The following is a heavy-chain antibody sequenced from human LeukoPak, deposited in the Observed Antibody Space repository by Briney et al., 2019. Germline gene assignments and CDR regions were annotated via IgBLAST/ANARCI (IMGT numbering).Heavy chain of an antibody. CDR3: ARDLQATSSGWYGRDY. V-gene: IGHV3-30*14. CDR2: ISYDESNN. J-gene: IGHJ4*02. D-gene: IGHD6-19*01. Sequence: GGSLRLSCAASGFTFSTYAMHWVRQAPGKGLEWVAVISYDESNNYYADSVKGRFTISRDNSKNTLYLQMNSLRAEDTAVYYCARDLQATSSGWYGRDYWGQGALVTVSS. CDR1: GFTFSTYA.